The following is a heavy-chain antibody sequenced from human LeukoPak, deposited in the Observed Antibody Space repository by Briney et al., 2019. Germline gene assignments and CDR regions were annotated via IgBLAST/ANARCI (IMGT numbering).Heavy chain of an antibody. D-gene: IGHD6-19*01. CDR2: INNDGSST. V-gene: IGHV3-74*01. J-gene: IGHJ4*02. CDR1: GFTFSTYW. CDR3: ARDPSSGWYAYFDY. Sequence: GGSLRLAWAASGFTFSTYWMHSVRHAPGKGLVWVSRINNDGSSTTYADSVEGRFTISRDNAKNTLYLQMNSLRAEDTAVYYCARDPSSGWYAYFDYWGQGTLVTVSS.